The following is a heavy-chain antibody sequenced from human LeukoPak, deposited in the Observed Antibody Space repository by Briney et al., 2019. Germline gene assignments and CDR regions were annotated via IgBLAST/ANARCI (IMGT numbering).Heavy chain of an antibody. CDR2: ISAYNGNT. Sequence: GASVKVSCKASGYTFTSYGISWVRQAPGQGLEWMGWISAYNGNTNYAQKLQGRVTMTTDTSTSTAYMELRSLRSDDTAVYYCARDYYDFWSGNRAFDYWGQGTLVTVSS. V-gene: IGHV1-18*01. CDR1: GYTFTSYG. CDR3: ARDYYDFWSGNRAFDY. D-gene: IGHD3-3*01. J-gene: IGHJ4*02.